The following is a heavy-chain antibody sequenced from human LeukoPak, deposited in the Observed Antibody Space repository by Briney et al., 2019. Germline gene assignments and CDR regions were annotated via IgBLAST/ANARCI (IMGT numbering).Heavy chain of an antibody. CDR1: GGSFSGYY. D-gene: IGHD2-2*01. CDR2: INHSGST. CDR3: ARVPGGCYFDY. Sequence: SETLSLTCAVYGGSFSGYYWSWIRQPPGKGLEWIGEINHSGSTNYNPSLKSRVTISVDTSKNQFSLKLSSVTAADTAVYYCARVPGGCYFDYWGQGTLVTVSS. J-gene: IGHJ4*02. V-gene: IGHV4-34*01.